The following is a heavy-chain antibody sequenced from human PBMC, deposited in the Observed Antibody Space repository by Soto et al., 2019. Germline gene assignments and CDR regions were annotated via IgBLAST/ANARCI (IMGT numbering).Heavy chain of an antibody. CDR3: ASRVGGLYSGNDRYYFDY. D-gene: IGHD5-12*01. CDR2: IYHSGST. V-gene: IGHV4-39*01. Sequence: SETLSLTCTVSGGSISRSSYYWGWIRQPPGRGMEWIGTIYHSGSTFYNPSLKNRVNISVDTSKKQINLKQRSMTAAKKAVKNCASRVGGLYSGNDRYYFDYWGQGTLVT. J-gene: IGHJ4*02. CDR1: GGSISRSSYY.